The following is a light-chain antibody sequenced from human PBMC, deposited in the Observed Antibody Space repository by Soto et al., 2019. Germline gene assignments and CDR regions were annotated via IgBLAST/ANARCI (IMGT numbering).Light chain of an antibody. CDR1: SSNIGAGYD. J-gene: IGLJ1*01. CDR3: QSYDCSLITYV. CDR2: GNT. Sequence: QSVLTQPPSVSGAPGQRVTISCTGSSSNIGAGYDVHWYQRLPGTAPKLLIYGNTNRPSGVPDRFSGSKSDTSASLAIAGLQAEDEADYYCQSYDCSLITYVFGTGTMVTV. V-gene: IGLV1-40*01.